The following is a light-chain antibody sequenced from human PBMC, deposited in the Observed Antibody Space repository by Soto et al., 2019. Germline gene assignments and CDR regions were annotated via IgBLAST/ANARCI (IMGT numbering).Light chain of an antibody. J-gene: IGLJ1*01. Sequence: QSVLTPPASVSGSPGQSITISCTGSSSDIGDYDYVSWYQQHPGKAPKVLISEVSNPPSGVSNRFSGSKSGNTASLTISGLQAEDEADYYCNSYATGNTRVFGTGTKVTGL. CDR1: SSDIGDYDY. CDR3: NSYATGNTRV. V-gene: IGLV2-14*01. CDR2: EVS.